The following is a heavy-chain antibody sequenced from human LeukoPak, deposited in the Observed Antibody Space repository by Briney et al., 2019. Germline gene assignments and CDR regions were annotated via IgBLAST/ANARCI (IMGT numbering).Heavy chain of an antibody. V-gene: IGHV1-18*01. CDR3: ARGPYYYDSSGYLTF. CDR2: ISAYNGNT. CDR1: GYTFTSYG. D-gene: IGHD3-22*01. J-gene: IGHJ4*02. Sequence: ASVKVSCKASGYTFTSYGISWVRQAPGQGLEWMGWISAYNGNTNYAQKLQGRVTMTTDTSTSTAYMELRSLRSDDTAVYYCARGPYYYDSSGYLTFWGQGTLVTVSS.